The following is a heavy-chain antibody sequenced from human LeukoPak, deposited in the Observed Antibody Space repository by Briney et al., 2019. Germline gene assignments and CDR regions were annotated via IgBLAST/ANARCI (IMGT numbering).Heavy chain of an antibody. CDR2: IYHSGST. CDR3: ARVAVVPAATPYYFDY. D-gene: IGHD2-2*01. V-gene: IGHV4-38-2*02. Sequence: PSETLSLTCTVSGYSISSGYYWGWIRQPPRKGLEWIGSIYHSGSTYYNPSLKSRVTISVDTSKNQFSLKLSSVTAADTAVYYCARVAVVPAATPYYFDYWGQGTLVTVSS. CDR1: GYSISSGYY. J-gene: IGHJ4*02.